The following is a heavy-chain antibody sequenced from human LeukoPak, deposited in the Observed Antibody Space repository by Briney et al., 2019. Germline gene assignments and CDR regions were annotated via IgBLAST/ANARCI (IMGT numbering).Heavy chain of an antibody. CDR2: IISSITYI. V-gene: IGHV3-21*01. D-gene: IGHD6-13*01. CDR3: ARNRVTMQQLAPFDY. J-gene: IGHJ4*02. Sequence: IISSITYIYYADSVKGRFTISRDNAKNSLYLQVNSLRAEDTAVYYCARNRVTMQQLAPFDYWGQGTLVTVSS.